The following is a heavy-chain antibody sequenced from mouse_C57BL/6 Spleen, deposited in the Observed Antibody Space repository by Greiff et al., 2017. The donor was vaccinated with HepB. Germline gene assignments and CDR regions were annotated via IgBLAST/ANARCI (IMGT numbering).Heavy chain of an antibody. CDR2: IWSGGST. D-gene: IGHD2-4*01. V-gene: IGHV2-2*01. J-gene: IGHJ4*01. CDR3: ASPYDSSYAMDY. Sequence: VQLVESGPGLVQPSQSLSITCTVSGFSLTSYGVHWVRQSPGKGLEWLGVIWSGGSTDYNAAFISRLSISKDNSKSQVFFKMNSLQADDTAIYYCASPYDSSYAMDYWGQGTSVTVSS. CDR1: GFSLTSYG.